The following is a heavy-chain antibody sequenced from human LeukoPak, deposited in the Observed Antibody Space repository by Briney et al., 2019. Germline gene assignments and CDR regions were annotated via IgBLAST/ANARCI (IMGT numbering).Heavy chain of an antibody. CDR1: GGSSSGYY. CDR2: INHSGST. D-gene: IGHD6-13*01. J-gene: IGHJ4*02. V-gene: IGHV4-34*01. CDR3: ARARRVTIAAAGSFDY. Sequence: SETLSLTRAVYGGSSSGYYWSWIRQPPGKGLEWIGEINHSGSTNYNPSLKSRVTISVDTSKNQFSLKLSSVTAADTAVYYCARARRVTIAAAGSFDYWGQGTLVTVSS.